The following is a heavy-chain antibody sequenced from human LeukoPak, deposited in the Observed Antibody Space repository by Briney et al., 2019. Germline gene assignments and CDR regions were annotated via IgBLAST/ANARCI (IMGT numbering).Heavy chain of an antibody. CDR2: IYYSGST. Sequence: SETLSLTCTVSGGSISSSSYYWGWIRQPPGTGLEWIGSIYYSGSTYYNPSLKSRVTISVDTSKNQFSLKLSSVTAADTAVYYCARESYCSSTSCSVYYYYYMDVWGKGTTVTISS. J-gene: IGHJ6*03. CDR1: GGSISSSSYY. D-gene: IGHD2-2*01. CDR3: ARESYCSSTSCSVYYYYYMDV. V-gene: IGHV4-39*07.